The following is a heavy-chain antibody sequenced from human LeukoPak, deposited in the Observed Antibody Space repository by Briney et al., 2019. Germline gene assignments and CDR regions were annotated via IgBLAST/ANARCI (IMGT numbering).Heavy chain of an antibody. V-gene: IGHV3-23*01. D-gene: IGHD1-7*01. J-gene: IGHJ6*03. CDR2: ISGSGGST. Sequence: GGSLRLSCAASGLTYNSYWMSWVRQAPGKGLEWVSAISGSGGSTYYADSVKGRFTISRDNSKNTLYLQMNSLRAEDTAVYYCAKDRTRELPYYYMDVWGKGTTVTVSS. CDR1: GLTYNSYW. CDR3: AKDRTRELPYYYMDV.